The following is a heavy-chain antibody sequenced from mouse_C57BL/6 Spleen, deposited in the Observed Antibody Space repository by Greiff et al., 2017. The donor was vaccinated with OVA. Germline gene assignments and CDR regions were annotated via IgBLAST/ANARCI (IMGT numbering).Heavy chain of an antibody. J-gene: IGHJ2*01. V-gene: IGHV1-53*01. D-gene: IGHD6-1*01. CDR3: ARGGFPYHIDY. Sequence: VQLQQPGTELVKPGASVKLSCKASGYTFTSYWMHWVKQRPGQGLEWIGNINPSNGGTKYNEKFKSKATMTVDKTSSTANMQLSSLTSEDTAVYYCARGGFPYHIDYWGQGTTLTVSS. CDR2: INPSNGGT. CDR1: GYTFTSYW.